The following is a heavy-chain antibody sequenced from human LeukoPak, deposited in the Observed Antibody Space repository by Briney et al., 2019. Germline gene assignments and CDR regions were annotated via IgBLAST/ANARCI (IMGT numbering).Heavy chain of an antibody. J-gene: IGHJ4*02. CDR1: GGSVSSGSYY. CDR2: IYTSGST. CDR3: ARDGYNFFDY. D-gene: IGHD5-24*01. V-gene: IGHV4-61*02. Sequence: SETLSLTCTVSGGSVSSGSYYWSWIRQPAGKGLEWIGRIYTSGSTNYNPSLKSRVTISVDTSKNQFSLKLTSMTASDTAVYYCARDGYNFFDYWGQGTLVTVSS.